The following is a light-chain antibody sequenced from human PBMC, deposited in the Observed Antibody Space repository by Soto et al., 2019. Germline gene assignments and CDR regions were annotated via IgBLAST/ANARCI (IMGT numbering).Light chain of an antibody. J-gene: IGKJ1*01. Sequence: TKYPTSLSVSPEEGATLSCRASQSVSSNLACYQQKPGQAPRLLIYGASTRAAGIPARFSGSGSGTDFTLTFTCLQSEDFRVYYCHPPYHWWTFGQGTKVDIK. V-gene: IGKV3-15*01. CDR1: QSVSSN. CDR2: GAS. CDR3: HPPYHWWT.